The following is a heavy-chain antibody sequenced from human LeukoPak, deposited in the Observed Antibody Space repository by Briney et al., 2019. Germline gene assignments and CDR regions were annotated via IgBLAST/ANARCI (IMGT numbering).Heavy chain of an antibody. Sequence: PSETLSLTCAVYGGSFSGYYWSWSRQPPGKGPEWIGEINHSGSTNYNPSLKSRVTISVDTSKNQFSLKLSSVTAADTAVYYCSIAARGVDYWGQGTLVTVSS. V-gene: IGHV4-34*01. J-gene: IGHJ4*02. CDR2: INHSGST. CDR3: SIAARGVDY. CDR1: GGSFSGYY. D-gene: IGHD6-6*01.